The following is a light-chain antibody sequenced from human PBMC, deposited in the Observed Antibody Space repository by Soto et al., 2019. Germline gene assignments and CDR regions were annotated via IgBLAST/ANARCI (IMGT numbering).Light chain of an antibody. V-gene: IGKV3-11*01. Sequence: EIVLTQSPATLSLSPGERATLSCRASQSVSSYLVWYQQKRGQAPRLLIFDASNRATGIPARFSGSGSGTDCTLTISSLEPEDVAVYYCQQRSNWPLTFGGGTKVEI. CDR1: QSVSSY. CDR2: DAS. CDR3: QQRSNWPLT. J-gene: IGKJ4*01.